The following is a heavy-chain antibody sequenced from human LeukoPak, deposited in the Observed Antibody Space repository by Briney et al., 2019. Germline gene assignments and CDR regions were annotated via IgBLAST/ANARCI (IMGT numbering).Heavy chain of an antibody. D-gene: IGHD3-9*01. CDR2: ISAYNGNT. CDR1: GYTFTSYG. Sequence: ASVKVSCKASGYTFTSYGISWVRQAPGQGLEWMGWISAYNGNTNYAQKLQGRVTMTTDTSTSTAYMELRSLRSDDTAVYYCARARGLYYDILTGYPHFDYWGQGTLVTVSS. J-gene: IGHJ4*02. CDR3: ARARGLYYDILTGYPHFDY. V-gene: IGHV1-18*04.